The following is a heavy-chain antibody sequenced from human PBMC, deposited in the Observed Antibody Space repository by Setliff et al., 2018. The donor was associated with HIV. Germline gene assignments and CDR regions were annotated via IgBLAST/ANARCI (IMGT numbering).Heavy chain of an antibody. V-gene: IGHV3-30*04. D-gene: IGHD3-9*01. CDR2: ISYDGNKK. CDR3: ARPLRYFDWPTLAYALIDVFDL. Sequence: HPGGSLRLSCVASGLTFMNFPMHWVRQAPGKGLEWVALISYDGNKKYYADFLKGRFTISRDNSNSTLFLQMTSLRTDDTAVYYCARPLRYFDWPTLAYALIDVFDLWGQGTLVTVSS. J-gene: IGHJ3*01. CDR1: GLTFMNFP.